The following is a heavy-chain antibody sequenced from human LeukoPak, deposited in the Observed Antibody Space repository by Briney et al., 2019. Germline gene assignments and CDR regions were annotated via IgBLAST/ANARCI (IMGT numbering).Heavy chain of an antibody. D-gene: IGHD2-2*01. Sequence: SGGSLRLSCAASGFTFNEYAMPWVRHAPGKGLEWVSGISWNSDNRAYADSVRGRFTISRDNAKNSLYLQMISLRAEDTAFYYCVKTGCSSAKCYSNYWGQGTLVTVSS. J-gene: IGHJ4*02. CDR3: VKTGCSSAKCYSNY. V-gene: IGHV3-9*01. CDR2: ISWNSDNR. CDR1: GFTFNEYA.